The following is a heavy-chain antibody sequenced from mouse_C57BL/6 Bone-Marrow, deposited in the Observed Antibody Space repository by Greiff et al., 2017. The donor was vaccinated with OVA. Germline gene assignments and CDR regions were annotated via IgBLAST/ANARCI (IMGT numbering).Heavy chain of an antibody. V-gene: IGHV1-50*01. CDR1: GYTFTSYW. CDR2: IDPSDSYT. D-gene: IGHD1-1*01. Sequence: QVQLQQPGAELVKPGASVKLSCKASGYTFTSYWMQWVKQRPGQGLEWIGEIDPSDSYTNYNQKFKGKATLTVDTSSSTAYMQLSSLTSEDSAVYYCARGDYYGSSWEFDYWGQGTTLTGSA. CDR3: ARGDYYGSSWEFDY. J-gene: IGHJ2*01.